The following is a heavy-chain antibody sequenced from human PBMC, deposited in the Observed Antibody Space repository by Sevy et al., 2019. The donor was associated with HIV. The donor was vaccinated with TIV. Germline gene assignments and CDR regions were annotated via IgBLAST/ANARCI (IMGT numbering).Heavy chain of an antibody. CDR2: LSFACGRI. Sequence: GGSLRLSCAASGFTFSKYSMSWVRQTPEKGLEWVSTLSFACGRINYADSVKGRFTMSRDDSRNTFYLQMDSLRAEDTAIYYCAREGCSKPHDYWGQGTLVTVSS. CDR3: AREGCSKPHDY. J-gene: IGHJ4*02. CDR1: GFTFSKYS. V-gene: IGHV3-23*01. D-gene: IGHD2-2*01.